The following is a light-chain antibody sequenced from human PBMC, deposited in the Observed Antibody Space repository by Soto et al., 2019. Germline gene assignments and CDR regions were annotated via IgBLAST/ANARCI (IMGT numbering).Light chain of an antibody. Sequence: DIQLTQSPSFLSASVGDRVTITCRASQGISTYLAWYQQEPGKAPKLLIYVASSLQSGVPSRFSGSGSGTEFTLTSNSLQPEDFATYYCQQFNSYPLTFGGGTKVEI. CDR3: QQFNSYPLT. CDR2: VAS. V-gene: IGKV1-9*01. J-gene: IGKJ4*01. CDR1: QGISTY.